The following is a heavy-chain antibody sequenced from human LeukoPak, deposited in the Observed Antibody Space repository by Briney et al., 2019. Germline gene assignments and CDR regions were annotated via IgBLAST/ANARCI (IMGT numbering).Heavy chain of an antibody. CDR3: ARFWKEYYGMDV. CDR1: GFTFSTYG. Sequence: GRSLRLSCAASGFTFSTYGMNWVRQAPGKGLEWVAVIWFDGSNEYYAESVGGRFTISRDNSKNTLYLQMNCLRGEDTAVYYCARFWKEYYGMDVWGQGTTVTVSS. CDR2: IWFDGSNE. J-gene: IGHJ6*02. D-gene: IGHD1-1*01. V-gene: IGHV3-33*01.